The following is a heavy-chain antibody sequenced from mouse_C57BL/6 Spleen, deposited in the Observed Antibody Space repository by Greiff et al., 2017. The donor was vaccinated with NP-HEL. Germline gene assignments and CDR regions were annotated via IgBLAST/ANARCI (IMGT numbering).Heavy chain of an antibody. V-gene: IGHV1-55*01. CDR1: GYTFTSYW. Sequence: VQLQQPGAELVKPGASVKMSCKASGYTFTSYWITWVKQRPGQGLEWIGDIYPGSGSTNYNEKFKSKATLTVDTSSSTAYMQLSSLTSEDSAVYYCARGPSLYDYGSTLYAMDYWGQGTSVTVSS. CDR3: ARGPSLYDYGSTLYAMDY. J-gene: IGHJ4*01. D-gene: IGHD1-1*01. CDR2: IYPGSGST.